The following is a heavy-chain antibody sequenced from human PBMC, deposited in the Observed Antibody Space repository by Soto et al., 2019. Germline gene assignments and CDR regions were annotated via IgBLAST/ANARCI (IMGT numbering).Heavy chain of an antibody. CDR1: GFTYSSYG. D-gene: IGHD1-1*01. CDR2: ISDGGSNK. Sequence: QVQLVESGGGVVQPGTSLRLSCAASGFTYSSYGMHWVRQAPGKGLEWVAVISDGGSNKYYADSVKGRFTIYRDNAKNSLCLQMKSVRVENTALHYWASRVQNGHWGQGTLVTVSS. V-gene: IGHV3-30*03. CDR3: ASRVQNGH. J-gene: IGHJ4*02.